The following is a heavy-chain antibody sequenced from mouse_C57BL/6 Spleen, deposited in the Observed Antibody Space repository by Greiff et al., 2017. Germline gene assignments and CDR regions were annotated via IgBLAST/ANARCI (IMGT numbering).Heavy chain of an antibody. D-gene: IGHD2-1*01. CDR3: TRGAGYGNYVGFDY. CDR1: GYTFTDYE. CDR2: IDPETGGT. J-gene: IGHJ2*01. Sequence: VQLQQSGAELVRPGASVTLSCKASGYTFTDYEMHWVKQTPVHGLEWIGAIDPETGGTAYNQKFKGKAILTADKSSSTAYMELRSLTSEDSAVYYCTRGAGYGNYVGFDYWGQGTPLTVSS. V-gene: IGHV1-15*01.